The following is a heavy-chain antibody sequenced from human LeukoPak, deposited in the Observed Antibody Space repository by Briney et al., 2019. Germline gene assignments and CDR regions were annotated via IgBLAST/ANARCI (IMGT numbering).Heavy chain of an antibody. Sequence: SETLSPTYTVSGDSIGSSSYYWAWIRQPPGKGLEWIGSIYYSGSTYYTPSLKSRVTISVETSKSKFSLKVSSVTAADTAVYYCVRQTWIELWHFDYWGQGALVTVSS. CDR3: VRQTWIELWHFDY. CDR2: IYYSGST. CDR1: GDSIGSSSYY. D-gene: IGHD5-18*01. J-gene: IGHJ4*02. V-gene: IGHV4-39*01.